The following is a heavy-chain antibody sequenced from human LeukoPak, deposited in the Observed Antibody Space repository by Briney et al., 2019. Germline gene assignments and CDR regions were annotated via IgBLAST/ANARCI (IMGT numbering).Heavy chain of an antibody. CDR1: GGSISSSSYY. CDR2: IYYSGST. J-gene: IGHJ4*02. D-gene: IGHD3-10*01. CDR3: ARVIGRDLYYGSGSYYAHDY. V-gene: IGHV4-39*07. Sequence: SETLSLTCTVSGGSISSSSYYWGWIRQPPGKGLEWIGSIYYSGSTYYNPSLKSRVTISVDTSKNQFSLKLSSVTAADTAVYYCARVIGRDLYYGSGSYYAHDYWGQGTLVTVSS.